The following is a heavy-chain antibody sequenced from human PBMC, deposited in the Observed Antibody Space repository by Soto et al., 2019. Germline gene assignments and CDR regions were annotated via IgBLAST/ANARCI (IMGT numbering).Heavy chain of an antibody. CDR2: ISAYNDNT. Sequence: QVQLVQSGAEVKKPGASVKVSCKASGYTFNSYGISWVRQAPGQSLEWMGCISAYNDNTNYAQNLQGRVTMTTETSTRTAYMELQSVRSEDKAVYYCARESPHADCWGQGTLVTVYS. V-gene: IGHV1-18*01. J-gene: IGHJ4*02. CDR3: ARESPHADC. CDR1: GYTFNSYG.